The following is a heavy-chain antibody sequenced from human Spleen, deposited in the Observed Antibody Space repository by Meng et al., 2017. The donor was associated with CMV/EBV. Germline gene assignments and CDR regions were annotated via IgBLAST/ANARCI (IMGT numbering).Heavy chain of an antibody. Sequence: SLISSVSGGSISRSFWSWIRQPPGKGLEWIGYIAYGGDITYSPSLKSRVSISVDTSRFSLKLSSVTAADTAVYYCARAPTLVAAFDFWGQGALVTVSS. V-gene: IGHV4-59*01. CDR1: GGSISRSF. CDR2: IAYGGDI. D-gene: IGHD2-15*01. J-gene: IGHJ4*02. CDR3: ARAPTLVAAFDF.